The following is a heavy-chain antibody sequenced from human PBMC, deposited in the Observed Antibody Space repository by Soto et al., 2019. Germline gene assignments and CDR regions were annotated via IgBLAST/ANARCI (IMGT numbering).Heavy chain of an antibody. V-gene: IGHV4-34*01. Sequence: SETLSLTCAVYGGSFSGYYWSWIRQPPGKGLEWIGEINHSGSTNYNPSLKSRVTISVDTSKNQFSLKLSSVTAADTAVYYCASWTYYYDSSGYAYWGQGTLVTVSS. CDR1: GGSFSGYY. CDR3: ASWTYYYDSSGYAY. CDR2: INHSGST. D-gene: IGHD3-22*01. J-gene: IGHJ4*02.